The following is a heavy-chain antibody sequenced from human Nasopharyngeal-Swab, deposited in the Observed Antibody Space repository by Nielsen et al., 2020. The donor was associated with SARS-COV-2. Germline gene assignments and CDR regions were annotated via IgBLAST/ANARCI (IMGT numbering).Heavy chain of an antibody. D-gene: IGHD3-3*01. CDR2: ISSSSSYI. V-gene: IGHV3-21*01. J-gene: IGHJ6*02. CDR3: ARDGLDYDFWSAYFMDV. Sequence: GGSLRLSWAASGFTFNNNNFNWVRQAPGKGLEGVSSISSSSSYIYYADSVKGRFTISRDNAKNSLYLQMNSLRAEDTAVYYCARDGLDYDFWSAYFMDVWGQGTTVTVSS. CDR1: GFTFNNNN.